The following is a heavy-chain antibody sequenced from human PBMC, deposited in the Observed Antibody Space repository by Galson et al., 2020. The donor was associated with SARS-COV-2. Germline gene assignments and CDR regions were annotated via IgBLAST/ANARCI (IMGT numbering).Heavy chain of an antibody. CDR1: GFTFNSYP. CDR3: ARGHEWLDY. V-gene: IGHV3-30*04. D-gene: IGHD5-12*01. J-gene: IGHJ4*02. Sequence: GGSLRLSCVASGFTFNSYPMHWVRQTPGKGLEWVAVTSYDGTIKDYADSVKGRFTISRDNFKNTLFLQMNSLRVEDTAVYYCARGHEWLDYWGQGTLVTVSS. CDR2: TSYDGTIK.